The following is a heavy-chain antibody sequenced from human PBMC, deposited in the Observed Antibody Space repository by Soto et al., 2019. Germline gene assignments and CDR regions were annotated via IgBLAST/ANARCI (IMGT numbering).Heavy chain of an antibody. CDR3: ARDPRSEPVDY. V-gene: IGHV4-61*01. J-gene: IGHJ4*02. CDR2: IYFNGGT. CDR1: GVSVSSGSFY. D-gene: IGHD1-26*01. Sequence: ASETLSLTCTVSGVSVSSGSFYWSWIRQPPGKGLEWIGYIYFNGGTNYNPSLKSRVTISIDTSKNQFSLKLRSVTAADTAVYYCARDPRSEPVDYWGQGSLVTVSS.